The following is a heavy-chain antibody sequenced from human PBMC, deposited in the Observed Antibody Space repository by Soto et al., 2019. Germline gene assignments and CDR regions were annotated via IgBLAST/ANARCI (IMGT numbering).Heavy chain of an antibody. Sequence: PGGSLRLSCAASGFTFSSYSMNWVRQAPGKGLEWVSSISSSSSYIYYADSVKGRFTISRDNAKNSLYLQMNSLRAEDTAVYYCARWAGAAMRDYYYGMDVWGQGTTVTVSS. V-gene: IGHV3-21*01. J-gene: IGHJ6*02. CDR1: GFTFSSYS. CDR3: ARWAGAAMRDYYYGMDV. CDR2: ISSSSSYI. D-gene: IGHD2-2*01.